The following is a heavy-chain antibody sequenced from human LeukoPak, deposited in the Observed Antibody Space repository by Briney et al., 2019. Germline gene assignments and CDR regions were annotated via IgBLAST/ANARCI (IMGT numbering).Heavy chain of an antibody. J-gene: IGHJ6*02. CDR2: INPSGGGT. CDR1: GYTFTSYY. Sequence: ASVKVSCKASGYTFTSYYMHWVRQAPGQGLEWMGIINPSGGGTSYAQKFQGRVTMTRDTSTSTVYMELSRLRSEDTAVYYCAREDDSSGYYFRYYYYYGMDVWGQGPTVTVSS. CDR3: AREDDSSGYYFRYYYYYGMDV. V-gene: IGHV1-46*01. D-gene: IGHD3-22*01.